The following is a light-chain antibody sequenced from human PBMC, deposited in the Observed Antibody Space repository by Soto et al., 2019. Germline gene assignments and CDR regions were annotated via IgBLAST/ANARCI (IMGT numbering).Light chain of an antibody. Sequence: DIQMTQSPSSLSASIGDRVTISCRASQNVATYLNWYQQKPGKAPKLLIYLASTLQSGVPSRFSCSGSGTDFTLTTSRLQPEDVAAYFCQQSYSTPYTCGRGTKLESK. CDR1: QNVATY. V-gene: IGKV1-39*01. CDR2: LAS. CDR3: QQSYSTPYT. J-gene: IGKJ2*01.